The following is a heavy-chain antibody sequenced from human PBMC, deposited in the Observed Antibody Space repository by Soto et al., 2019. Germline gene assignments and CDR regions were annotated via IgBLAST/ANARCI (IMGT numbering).Heavy chain of an antibody. J-gene: IGHJ5*02. Sequence: SETLSLTCTVSSGSISSYYWSWIRQPPGKGLEWIGYIYYSGSTNYNPSLKSRVTISVDTSKNQFSLKLSSVTAADTAVYYCAGSFTIFGVVNWFDPWGQGTLVTVSS. D-gene: IGHD3-3*01. V-gene: IGHV4-59*08. CDR1: SGSISSYY. CDR2: IYYSGST. CDR3: AGSFTIFGVVNWFDP.